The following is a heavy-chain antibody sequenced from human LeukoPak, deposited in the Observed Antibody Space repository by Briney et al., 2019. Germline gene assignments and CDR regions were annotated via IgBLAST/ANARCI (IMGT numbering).Heavy chain of an antibody. CDR2: ISSSGSTI. D-gene: IGHD2-2*01. Sequence: GGSLRLSCAASGFTFSSYEMNWVRQAPGKGLEWGSYISSSGSTIYYADSVKGRFTISRDNAKNSLYLQMNSLRAEDTAVYYCARDRYCSSISCYAREGFDYWGQGTLVNVSS. CDR1: GFTFSSYE. J-gene: IGHJ4*02. V-gene: IGHV3-48*03. CDR3: ARDRYCSSISCYAREGFDY.